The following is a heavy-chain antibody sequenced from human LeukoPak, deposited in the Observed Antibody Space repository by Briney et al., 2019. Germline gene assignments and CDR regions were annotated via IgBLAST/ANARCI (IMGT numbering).Heavy chain of an antibody. CDR2: ISSSSSYI. D-gene: IGHD2-2*02. J-gene: IGHJ6*02. Sequence: TGGSLRLSCAASGFTFSSYCMNWVRQAPGKGLEWVSSISSSSSYIYYADSVKGRFTISRDNAKNSLYLQMNSLRAEDTAVYYCARALVRDIVVVPAAIRANYSYYGMDVWGQGTTVTVSS. CDR3: ARALVRDIVVVPAAIRANYSYYGMDV. V-gene: IGHV3-21*01. CDR1: GFTFSSYC.